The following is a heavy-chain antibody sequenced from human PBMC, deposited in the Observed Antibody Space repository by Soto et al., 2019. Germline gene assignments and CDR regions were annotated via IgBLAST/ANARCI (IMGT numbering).Heavy chain of an antibody. D-gene: IGHD3-22*01. CDR1: GFSFDDYA. CDR2: ISWNSNYI. Sequence: PGGSLRLSCEASGFSFDDYAMHWVRQAPGKGLEWVSGISWNSNYIAYVDSVKGRFTISRDNAKNSLFLQMNSLRAEDTALYYCAKDLTMTFNAFNIWGQGTMVTVSS. J-gene: IGHJ3*02. CDR3: AKDLTMTFNAFNI. V-gene: IGHV3-9*01.